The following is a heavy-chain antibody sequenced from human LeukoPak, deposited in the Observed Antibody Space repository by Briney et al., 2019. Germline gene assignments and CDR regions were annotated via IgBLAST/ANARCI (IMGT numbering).Heavy chain of an antibody. V-gene: IGHV3-23*01. D-gene: IGHD3-22*01. J-gene: IGHJ4*02. CDR3: AKGSYYDSSGSFYFDY. CDR1: GFTFTSYA. CDR2: ISGSGDNT. Sequence: GGSLRLSCAAFGFTFTSYAMSWVRQAPGKGLEWVSGISGSGDNTYYADSVKGRFTISRDNSKNTLYVQVNSLGTEDTAAYYCAKGSYYDSSGSFYFDYWGQGTLVTVSS.